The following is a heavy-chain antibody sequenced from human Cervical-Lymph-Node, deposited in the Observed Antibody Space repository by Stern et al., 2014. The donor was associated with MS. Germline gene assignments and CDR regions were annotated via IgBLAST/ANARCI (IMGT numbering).Heavy chain of an antibody. D-gene: IGHD2-15*01. CDR2: IIPILGTA. V-gene: IGHV1-69*01. CDR3: ARDQCFHCSGGSCCGMDV. Sequence: QVQLMQSGAEVKKPGFSVKVSCRASGGTFSSYAISWVRQDPGHGLVWMGAIIPILGTANYAQKLQGRVTITADESTSTAYMELRTLRAEDTAMYYCARDQCFHCSGGSCCGMDVWGQGTTVTVSS. J-gene: IGHJ6*02. CDR1: GGTFSSYA.